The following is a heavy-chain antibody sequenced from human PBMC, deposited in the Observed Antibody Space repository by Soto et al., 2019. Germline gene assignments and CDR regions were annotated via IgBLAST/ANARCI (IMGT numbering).Heavy chain of an antibody. V-gene: IGHV1-69*06. CDR3: ARDKEMATIKEFVY. J-gene: IGHJ4*02. CDR2: IIPMFNTT. Sequence: QVQLVQSGTEVNKPGSSVKVSCKASWGTFSSYAISWVRQAPGQGLEWMGGIIPMFNTTNYAQRFHGRVTITADKSTSTVYMEMNSLRSEDTAVYYCARDKEMATIKEFVYWGQGTLVTVSS. D-gene: IGHD5-12*01. CDR1: WGTFSSYA.